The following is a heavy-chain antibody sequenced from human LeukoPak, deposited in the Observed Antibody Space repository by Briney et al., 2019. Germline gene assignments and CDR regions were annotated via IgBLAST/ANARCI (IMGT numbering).Heavy chain of an antibody. CDR3: TRDRPPLHLWSPDFNSGMDV. Sequence: PGGSLRLSCTSFGFTFADYAMSWYRQAPGKGLQWIGFIRSKTFGGTTEYAASMKGRFIMTRDDAKSIAYLHLNSLKSEDTALYYCTRDRPPLHLWSPDFNSGMDVWGQGTTVIVSS. D-gene: IGHD3-3*02. J-gene: IGHJ6*02. V-gene: IGHV3-49*03. CDR1: GFTFADYA. CDR2: IRSKTFGGTT.